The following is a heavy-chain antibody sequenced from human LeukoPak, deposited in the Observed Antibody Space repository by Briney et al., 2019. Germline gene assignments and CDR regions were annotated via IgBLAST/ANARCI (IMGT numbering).Heavy chain of an antibody. D-gene: IGHD3-22*01. CDR2: IRYDGSNK. Sequence: GGSLRFSCAASGFTFSSYGMHWVRQAPGKGLEWVAFIRYDGSNKYYADSVKGRFTISRDNSKNTLYLQMNSLRAEDTAVYYCAKEGYYYDSSGYSGYYFDYWGQGTLVTVSS. CDR3: AKEGYYYDSSGYSGYYFDY. CDR1: GFTFSSYG. J-gene: IGHJ4*02. V-gene: IGHV3-30*02.